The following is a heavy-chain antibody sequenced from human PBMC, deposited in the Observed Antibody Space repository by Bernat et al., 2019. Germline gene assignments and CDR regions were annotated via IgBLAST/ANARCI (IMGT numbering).Heavy chain of an antibody. D-gene: IGHD3-3*01. CDR3: ARRPVAVVGKPPPVWFDP. CDR2: IYWDDDK. J-gene: IGHJ5*02. Sequence: QITLKESGPTLLKPTQTLTLTCTFSGFSLTTPGVGVGWIRQPPGKALEWLALIYWDDDKYYSPSLKRRLSITKDTSKNQVVLTVTNIDYQDTATYYCARRPVAVVGKPPPVWFDPWGQGTLVTVSS. CDR1: GFSLTTPGVG. V-gene: IGHV2-5*02.